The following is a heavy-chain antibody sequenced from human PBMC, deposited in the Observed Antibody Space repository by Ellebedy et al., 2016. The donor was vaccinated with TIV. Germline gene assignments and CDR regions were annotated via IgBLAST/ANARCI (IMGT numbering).Heavy chain of an antibody. Sequence: AASVKVSCKASGYTFTGYYIHWVRQAPGQGLQCMGWISLNLGDTNYAQKFQGRVTMTRDTSINTAYMGLSRLTSDDTTVYFCAISPNQHYFDYWGQGTLVTVSS. CDR1: GYTFTGYY. J-gene: IGHJ4*02. CDR3: AISPNQHYFDY. CDR2: ISLNLGDT. D-gene: IGHD3-3*02. V-gene: IGHV1-2*02.